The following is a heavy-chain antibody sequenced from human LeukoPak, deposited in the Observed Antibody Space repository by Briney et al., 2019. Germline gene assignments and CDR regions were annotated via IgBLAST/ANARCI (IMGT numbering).Heavy chain of an antibody. CDR1: GGSISSYY. V-gene: IGHV4-4*07. Sequence: PSETLSLTCTVSGGSISSYYWSWIRQPAGKGLESIGHISTSGSTNYNPSLKSRVTISGDTSKNQFSLKLSSVTAADTAVYYCTRDRSALDTWGQGTMVTVSS. J-gene: IGHJ3*02. CDR3: TRDRSALDT. CDR2: ISTSGST.